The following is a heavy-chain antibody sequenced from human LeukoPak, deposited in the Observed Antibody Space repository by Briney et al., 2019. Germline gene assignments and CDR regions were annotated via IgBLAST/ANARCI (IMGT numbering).Heavy chain of an antibody. J-gene: IGHJ4*02. CDR3: ARDRSNSGHDY. CDR2: ISSSSSYI. Sequence: GGSLRLSCAASEFAFSLYAMNWVRQAPGKGLEWVSSISSSSSYIYYADSVKGRFTISRDNAKNSLYLQMNSLRAEDTAVYYCARDRSNSGHDYWGQGTLVTVSS. V-gene: IGHV3-21*01. CDR1: EFAFSLYA. D-gene: IGHD4-11*01.